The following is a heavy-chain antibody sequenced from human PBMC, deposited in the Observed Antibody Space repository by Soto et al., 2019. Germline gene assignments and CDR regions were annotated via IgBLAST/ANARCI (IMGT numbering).Heavy chain of an antibody. Sequence: GGSLRLSCAASGFTFSSYSMNWVRQAPGKGLEWVSSISSSSSYIYYADSVKGRFTISRDNAKNSLYLQMNSLRAEDTAVYYCAREDDGRGGAIDIWGQGTMVTVSS. CDR2: ISSSSSYI. CDR3: AREDDGRGGAIDI. CDR1: GFTFSSYS. D-gene: IGHD1-1*01. J-gene: IGHJ3*02. V-gene: IGHV3-21*01.